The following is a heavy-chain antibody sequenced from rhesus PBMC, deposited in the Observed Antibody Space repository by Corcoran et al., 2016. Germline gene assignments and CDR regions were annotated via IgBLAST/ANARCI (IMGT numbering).Heavy chain of an antibody. D-gene: IGHD3-9*01. J-gene: IGHJ2*01. CDR2: IYGSGGST. V-gene: IGHV4-93*02. Sequence: QVQLQESGPAVVKPSETLSLTCAVSGGSISSSNWWSWLRQSPGKWLEWIGGIYGSGGSTEYNPSLKRRVTISIDTSKNQFSLKLSSVTAADTAVYYCARLNYGWYFDLWGPGTPITISS. CDR3: ARLNYGWYFDL. CDR1: GGSISSSNW.